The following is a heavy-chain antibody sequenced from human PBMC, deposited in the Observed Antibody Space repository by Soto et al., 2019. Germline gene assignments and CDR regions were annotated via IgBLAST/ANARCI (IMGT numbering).Heavy chain of an antibody. V-gene: IGHV3-23*01. CDR3: AKDIRYSSGGYPFYYYYYGMDV. D-gene: IGHD6-19*01. Sequence: GGSLRLSCAASGFTFSSYAMSWVRQAPGKGLEWVSAISGSGGSTYYADSVKGRFTISRDNSKNTLYLQMNSLRAEDTAVYYCAKDIRYSSGGYPFYYYYYGMDVWGQGTTVTVSS. CDR2: ISGSGGST. J-gene: IGHJ6*02. CDR1: GFTFSSYA.